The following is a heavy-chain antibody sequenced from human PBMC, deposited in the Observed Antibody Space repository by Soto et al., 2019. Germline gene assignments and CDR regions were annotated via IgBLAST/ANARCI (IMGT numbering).Heavy chain of an antibody. CDR3: ARESITMVRGVISRVLYGMDV. Sequence: QVQLQESGPGLVKPSQTLSLTCTVSGGSISSGGYYWSWIRQHPGKGLEWIGYIYYSGSTYYKPSLKSRVTISVDTSKNQFSLKLSSVTAADTAVYYCARESITMVRGVISRVLYGMDVWGQGTTVTVSS. V-gene: IGHV4-31*03. CDR1: GGSISSGGYY. J-gene: IGHJ6*02. D-gene: IGHD3-10*01. CDR2: IYYSGST.